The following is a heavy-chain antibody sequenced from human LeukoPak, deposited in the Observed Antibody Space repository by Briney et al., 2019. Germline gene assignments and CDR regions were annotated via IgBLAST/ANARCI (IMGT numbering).Heavy chain of an antibody. CDR3: AKDIGSYYYYMDV. V-gene: IGHV3-9*01. D-gene: IGHD1-26*01. CDR1: GFTFDDYA. CDR2: ISWNSGSI. Sequence: PGGSLRLSCAASGFTFDDYAMRWVRQAPGKGLEWVSGISWNSGSIGYADSVKGRFTISRDNAKNSLYLQMNSLRAEDTALYYCAKDIGSYYYYMDVWGKGTTVTVSS. J-gene: IGHJ6*03.